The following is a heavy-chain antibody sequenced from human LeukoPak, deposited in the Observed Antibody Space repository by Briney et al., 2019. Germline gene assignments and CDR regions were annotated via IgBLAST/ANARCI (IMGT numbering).Heavy chain of an antibody. CDR3: ASSTTGTKHRLSYLRLNY. Sequence: SETLSLTCTVSGGSISSSSYYWGWIRQPPGKGLEWIGSIYYSGSTNYNPSLKSRVTISVDTSKNQFSLKLSSVTAADTAVYYCASSTTGTKHRLSYLRLNYWGQGTLVTVSS. J-gene: IGHJ4*02. CDR1: GGSISSSSYY. V-gene: IGHV4-39*07. D-gene: IGHD1-7*01. CDR2: IYYSGST.